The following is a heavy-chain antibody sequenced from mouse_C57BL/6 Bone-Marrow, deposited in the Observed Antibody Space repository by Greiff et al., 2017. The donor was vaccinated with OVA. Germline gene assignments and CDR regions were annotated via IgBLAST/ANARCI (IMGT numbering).Heavy chain of an antibody. J-gene: IGHJ1*03. CDR1: GYAFSNSW. V-gene: IGHV1-82*01. Sequence: VMLVESGPELVQPGASVKISCKASGYAFSNSWMNWVKQRPGKGLEWIGRIYPGDGDTNYNGKFKGKATLTADKSSNTAYMQLSSLTSEDSAVYFCARRVLRPYWYFDVWGTGTTVTVSS. CDR3: ARRVLRPYWYFDV. D-gene: IGHD1-2*01. CDR2: IYPGDGDT.